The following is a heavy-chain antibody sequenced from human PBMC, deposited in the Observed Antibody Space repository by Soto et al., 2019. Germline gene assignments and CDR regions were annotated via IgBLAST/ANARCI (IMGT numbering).Heavy chain of an antibody. CDR2: IYPGDSDT. CDR3: ARFAREMTIMDV. V-gene: IGHV5-51*01. CDR1: GYSFTSYL. D-gene: IGHD4-17*01. Sequence: PGESLKISCRGCGYSFTSYLIGWVRQMPGKGLELMGIIYPGDSDTRYSPSFQGQVTISADKSISTAYLQWSSLKASDTAMYYCARFAREMTIMDVWGQGTTVTVSS. J-gene: IGHJ6*01.